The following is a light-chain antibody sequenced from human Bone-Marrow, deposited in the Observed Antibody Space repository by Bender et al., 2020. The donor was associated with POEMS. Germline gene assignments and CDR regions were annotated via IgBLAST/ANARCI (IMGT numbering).Light chain of an antibody. V-gene: IGLV2-8*01. J-gene: IGLJ3*02. Sequence: QSALTQPPSASGSPGQSVAISCTGSSSDVGGYNYVSWYQQHSGKAPKLVIYEVSQRPSGVPDRFSGSKSGTSASLAITGLQSEDEAAYFCQSYDSDLNGWVFGGGTKLTVL. CDR1: SSDVGGYNY. CDR3: QSYDSDLNGWV. CDR2: EVS.